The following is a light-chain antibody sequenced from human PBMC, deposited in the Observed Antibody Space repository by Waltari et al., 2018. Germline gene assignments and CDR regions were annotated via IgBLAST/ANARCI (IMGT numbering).Light chain of an antibody. J-gene: IGLJ2*01. CDR3: QSYDNTGRGSVL. CDR1: SSDLGSFV. Sequence: QSRLTQPPSPSGAPGPRITIPCTGSSSDLGSFVVHWSQHRPGSVPRLLIYDNTHRPSGVPDRFSASKSDTSASLDIAGLQPDDEADYYCQSYDNTGRGSVLIGGGTRLTVL. CDR2: DNT. V-gene: IGLV1-40*01.